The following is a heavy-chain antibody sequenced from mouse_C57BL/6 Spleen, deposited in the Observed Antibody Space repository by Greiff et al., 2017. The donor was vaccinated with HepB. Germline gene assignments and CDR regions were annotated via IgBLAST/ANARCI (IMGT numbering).Heavy chain of an antibody. CDR1: GYTFTSYW. D-gene: IGHD1-1*01. J-gene: IGHJ3*01. CDR2: IDPSDSYT. CDR3: ARGGSSLSWFAY. V-gene: IGHV1-50*01. Sequence: QVQLQQSGAELVKPGASVKLSCKASGYTFTSYWMQWVKQRPGQGLEWIGEIDPSDSYTNYNQKFKGKATLTVDTSSSTAYMQLSSLTSEDSAVYYCARGGSSLSWFAYWGQGTLVTVSA.